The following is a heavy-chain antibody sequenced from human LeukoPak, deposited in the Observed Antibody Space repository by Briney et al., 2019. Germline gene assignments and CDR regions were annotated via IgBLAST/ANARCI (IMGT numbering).Heavy chain of an antibody. Sequence: GGSLRLSCSASGFTVSSNYMSWVRQAPGKGLEWVSVIYSGGSTYYADSVKGRFTISRDNSKNTLYLQMNSLRAEDTAVYYCARADDFWSGADYWGQGTLVTVSS. CDR2: IYSGGST. CDR1: GFTVSSNY. D-gene: IGHD3-3*01. J-gene: IGHJ4*02. CDR3: ARADDFWSGADY. V-gene: IGHV3-53*01.